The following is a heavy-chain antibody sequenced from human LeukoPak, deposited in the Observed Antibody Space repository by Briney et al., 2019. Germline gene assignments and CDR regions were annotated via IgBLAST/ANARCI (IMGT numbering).Heavy chain of an antibody. J-gene: IGHJ4*02. D-gene: IGHD1-26*01. V-gene: IGHV3-64*01. CDR3: ARGHRGSYGTYYFDY. Sequence: GRSLRLSCAASGFTFSSYAMHWVRQAPGKGLEYVSAISSNGGSTYYAISVKGRFTISRDNSKNTLYLQMGSLRAEDMAVYYCARGHRGSYGTYYFDYWGQGTLVTVSS. CDR1: GFTFSSYA. CDR2: ISSNGGST.